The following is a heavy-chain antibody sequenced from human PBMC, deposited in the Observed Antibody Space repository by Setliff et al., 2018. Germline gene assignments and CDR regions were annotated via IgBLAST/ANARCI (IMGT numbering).Heavy chain of an antibody. CDR1: GGSLRNHE. D-gene: IGHD5-12*01. V-gene: IGHV4-34*01. J-gene: IGHJ6*03. CDR2: ISYLGST. Sequence: SETLSLTCDIYGGSLRNHEWSWIRQSPGKGLEWIGEISYLGSTNYNPSLKSRVVISTDTSNNRFSLLLRSVTAADTAVYYCARGQLVLRGTTLYYMDLWDKGASVTVSS. CDR3: ARGQLVLRGTTLYYMDL.